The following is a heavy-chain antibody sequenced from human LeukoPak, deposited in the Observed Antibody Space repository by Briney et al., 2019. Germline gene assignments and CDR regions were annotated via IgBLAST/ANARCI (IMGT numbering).Heavy chain of an antibody. CDR2: IYTSGST. CDR3: ARQPPQYYGMDV. CDR1: GGSFSNYY. D-gene: IGHD1-14*01. V-gene: IGHV4-4*07. Sequence: PSETLSLTCTVSGGSFSNYYWSWIRQPAGKGREWIGRIYTSGSTNYNPSVKSRVTMSVDTSNNQFSLKLTSVTAADTAVYYCARQPPQYYGMDVWGQGTTVTVSS. J-gene: IGHJ6*02.